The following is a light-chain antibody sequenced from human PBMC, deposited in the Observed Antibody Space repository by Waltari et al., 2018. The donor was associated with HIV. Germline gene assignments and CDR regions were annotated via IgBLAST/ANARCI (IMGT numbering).Light chain of an antibody. CDR1: IGSTS. V-gene: IGLV3-21*02. CDR2: DGS. J-gene: IGLJ1*01. CDR3: QVWDSSTEHPYV. Sequence: SYVLTQPPSLSVAPGQTARITCGGDIGSTSVHWYQPKPGQAPVVVVHDGSDRPSGIPERFSGSKSGNAANLAIRRVEAGDEADYYCQVWDSSTEHPYVFGPGTKVTVL.